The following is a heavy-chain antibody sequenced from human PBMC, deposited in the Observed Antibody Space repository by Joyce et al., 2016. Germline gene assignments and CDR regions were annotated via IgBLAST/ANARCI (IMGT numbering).Heavy chain of an antibody. V-gene: IGHV4-59*01. J-gene: IGHJ4*02. CDR3: ARDRRFSNCFDS. D-gene: IGHD3-3*01. CDR2: VCYSGTT. Sequence: QVPLQESGPALVEPSETLFFTCTVSGGSINSYCWSWIRQPPGKGLEWIGYVCYSGTTNYNPSLKSRVSISMDTSKNKFSLTLGSLTAADTAVYYCARDRRFSNCFDSWGQGTLAIVSS. CDR1: GGSINSYC.